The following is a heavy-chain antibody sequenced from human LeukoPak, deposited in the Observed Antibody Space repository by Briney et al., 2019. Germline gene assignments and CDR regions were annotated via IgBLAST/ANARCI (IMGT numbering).Heavy chain of an antibody. CDR3: ARDSYCSGGSCYGKVYYMDV. J-gene: IGHJ6*03. V-gene: IGHV3-53*01. CDR2: IYSGGST. D-gene: IGHD2-15*01. CDR1: GFSFNSYW. Sequence: GGSLRLSCVASGFSFNSYWMSWVRQAPGKGLEWVSVIYSGGSTYYADSVKGRFTISRDNSKNTLYLQMNSLRAEDTAVYYCARDSYCSGGSCYGKVYYMDVWGKGTTVTVSS.